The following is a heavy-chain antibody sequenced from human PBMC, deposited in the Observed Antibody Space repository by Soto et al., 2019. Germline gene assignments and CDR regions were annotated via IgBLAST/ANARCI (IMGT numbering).Heavy chain of an antibody. CDR1: GFTFSSYA. CDR2: FDNSDGRT. D-gene: IGHD5-18*01. CDR3: AKVRDTTMNMNFDY. J-gene: IGHJ4*02. V-gene: IGHV3-23*01. Sequence: PGGSLRLSCAAFGFTFSSYAMNWVRQAPGKGLDWVSTFDNSDGRTYYTDSVKGRFTISRDNSKNTLFLQMNSLRPEDTAVYYCAKVRDTTMNMNFDYWGQGTLVTVSS.